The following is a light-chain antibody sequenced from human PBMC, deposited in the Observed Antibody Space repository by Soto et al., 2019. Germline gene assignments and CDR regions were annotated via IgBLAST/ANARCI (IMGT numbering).Light chain of an antibody. J-gene: IGKJ3*01. CDR2: AAS. CDR1: QGISSY. CDR3: QQYYNYPFT. V-gene: IGKV1-8*01. Sequence: AIRMTQSPSSFSASTGDRVTFTCRASQGISSYLAWYQQKPGKAPKLLIYAASTLQSGVPSRFSGSGSGTDFTLTISGLQSEDFATYYCQQYYNYPFTFGPGTKVDIK.